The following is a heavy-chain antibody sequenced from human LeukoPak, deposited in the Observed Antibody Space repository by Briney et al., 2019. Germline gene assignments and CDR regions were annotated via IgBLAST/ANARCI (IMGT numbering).Heavy chain of an antibody. CDR2: IYYRGST. J-gene: IGHJ6*03. CDR3: ARVVVAHYYYSMDV. D-gene: IGHD2-21*01. Sequence: SETLSLTCTGAGGSISSYYWIWLRPPPGQGRKGRGYIYYRGSTNYNPSLKSRVTISVDTSKNHFSLKPSSVTAADPAVYYCARVVVAHYYYSMDVWGKGTTVTVPS. V-gene: IGHV4-59*01. CDR1: GGSISSYY.